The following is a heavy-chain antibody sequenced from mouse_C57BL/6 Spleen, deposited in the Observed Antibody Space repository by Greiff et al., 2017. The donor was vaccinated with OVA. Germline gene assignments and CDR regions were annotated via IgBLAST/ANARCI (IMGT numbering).Heavy chain of an antibody. D-gene: IGHD2-1*01. J-gene: IGHJ3*01. CDR2: INPSTGGT. CDR1: GYSFTGYY. V-gene: IGHV1-42*01. Sequence: EVQLVESGPELVKPGASVKISCKASGYSFTGYYMNWVKQSPEKSLEWIGEINPSTGGTTYNQKFKAKATLTVDKSSSTAYMQLKSLTSEDSAVYYCARRDYYGNYGAYWGQGTLVTVSA. CDR3: ARRDYYGNYGAY.